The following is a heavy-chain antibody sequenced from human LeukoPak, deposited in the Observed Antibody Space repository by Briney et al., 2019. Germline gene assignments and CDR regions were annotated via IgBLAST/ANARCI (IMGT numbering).Heavy chain of an antibody. J-gene: IGHJ6*02. CDR2: IIPIFGTA. D-gene: IGHD6-13*01. CDR3: ARGGYSSSWSSRRSGYYGMDV. V-gene: IGHV1-69*13. Sequence: GASVKVSCKASGGTFSSYAISWVRQAPGQGLEWMGGIIPIFGTANYAQKFQGRVTITADESTCTAYMELSSLRSEDTAVYYCARGGYSSSWSSRRSGYYGMDVWGQGTTVTVSS. CDR1: GGTFSSYA.